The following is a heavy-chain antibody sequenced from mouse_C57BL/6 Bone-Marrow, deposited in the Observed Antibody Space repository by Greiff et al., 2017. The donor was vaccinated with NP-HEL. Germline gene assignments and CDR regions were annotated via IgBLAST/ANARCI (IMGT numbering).Heavy chain of an antibody. D-gene: IGHD2-1*01. CDR3: ARDLYGNHYAMDY. CDR1: GFTFSDFY. J-gene: IGHJ4*01. CDR2: SRNKANDDTT. V-gene: IGHV7-1*01. Sequence: EVKLMESGGGLVQPGRSLRLSCATSGFTFSDFYMEWVRQAPGKGLEWIAASRNKANDDTTEYSASVKGRFSVARDTSQSILYLQMNALRADDTAIYYCARDLYGNHYAMDYWGQGTSVTVSS.